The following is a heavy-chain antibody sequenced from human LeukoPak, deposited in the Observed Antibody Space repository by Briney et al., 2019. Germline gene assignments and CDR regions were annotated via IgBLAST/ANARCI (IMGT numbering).Heavy chain of an antibody. V-gene: IGHV3-53*01. CDR1: GLTVGTKY. J-gene: IGHJ2*01. CDR2: LYSGGDT. Sequence: GGSLRLSCAASGLTVGTKYMNWVRQAPGKGLEWVSILYSGGDTYYADSVKGRFTISRGNSRNTLSLQMNSLRVDDTAVYYCARVGDHYHWYFDLWGRGTLVTVSS. D-gene: IGHD3-10*01. CDR3: ARVGDHYHWYFDL.